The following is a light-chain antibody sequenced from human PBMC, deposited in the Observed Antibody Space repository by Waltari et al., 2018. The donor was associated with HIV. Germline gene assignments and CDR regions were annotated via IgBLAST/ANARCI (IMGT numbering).Light chain of an antibody. CDR1: QSISSY. CDR3: QQSYSTPGVT. CDR2: AAS. J-gene: IGKJ2*01. Sequence: DIQMTQSPSSLSASVGDRVTITCRASQSISSYLNWYQQKPGKAPKLLIYAASSLQSGVPSRFSCSGSGTDFTLTISSLQPEDFATYYCQQSYSTPGVTFGQGNKLEIK. V-gene: IGKV1-39*01.